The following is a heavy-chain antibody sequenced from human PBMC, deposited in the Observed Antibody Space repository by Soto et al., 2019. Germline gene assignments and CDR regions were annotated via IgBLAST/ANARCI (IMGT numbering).Heavy chain of an antibody. CDR2: FDPEDGET. J-gene: IGHJ3*02. V-gene: IGHV1-24*01. D-gene: IGHD3-10*01. Sequence: ASVKVSCKVSGYTLTELSMHWVRQAPGKGLEWMGGFDPEDGETIYAQKFQGRVTMTEDTSTDTAYMELSSLRSEDTAVYYCATPGDAYEAFDIWGQGTMVTVSS. CDR1: GYTLTELS. CDR3: ATPGDAYEAFDI.